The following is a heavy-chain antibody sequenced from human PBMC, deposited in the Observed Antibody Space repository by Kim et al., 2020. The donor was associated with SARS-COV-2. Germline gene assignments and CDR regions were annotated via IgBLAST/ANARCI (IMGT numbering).Heavy chain of an antibody. J-gene: IGHJ4*02. D-gene: IGHD5-18*01. CDR2: IKSKTDGGTT. V-gene: IGHV3-15*01. CDR3: TTGTVDTAMAEFDY. CDR1: GFTFSNAW. Sequence: GGSLRLSCAASGFTFSNAWMSWVREAPGKGLEWVGRIKSKTDGGTTDYAAPVKGRFTISRDDSKNTLYLQMNSLKTEDTAVYYCTTGTVDTAMAEFDYWGQGTLVTVSS.